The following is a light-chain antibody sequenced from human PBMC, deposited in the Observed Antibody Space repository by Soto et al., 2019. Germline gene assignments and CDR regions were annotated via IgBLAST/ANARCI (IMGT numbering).Light chain of an antibody. J-gene: IGLJ1*01. V-gene: IGLV2-14*01. CDR1: SSDVGGYNY. Sequence: QSALTQPASVSGSPGQSITISCTGTSSDVGGYNYVSWYQQHPGKAPKLMIYEVSNRPSGVSNRFSGSKSGNTASLTISGLQAEGEADYYCSSYTSSRTYVFGTGTKVTVL. CDR3: SSYTSSRTYV. CDR2: EVS.